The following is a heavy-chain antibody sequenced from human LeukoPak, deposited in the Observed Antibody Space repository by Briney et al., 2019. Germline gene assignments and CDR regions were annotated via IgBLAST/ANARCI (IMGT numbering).Heavy chain of an antibody. V-gene: IGHV3-30-3*01. Sequence: GGSLRLSCAASGFTFSSYAMHWVRQAPGKGLEWVAVISYDGSNKYYADSVKGRFTISRDNSKNTLYLQMNSLRAEDTAVYYCARDLPQWLVRAFFDYWGQGTLVTVSS. J-gene: IGHJ4*02. CDR3: ARDLPQWLVRAFFDY. D-gene: IGHD6-19*01. CDR1: GFTFSSYA. CDR2: ISYDGSNK.